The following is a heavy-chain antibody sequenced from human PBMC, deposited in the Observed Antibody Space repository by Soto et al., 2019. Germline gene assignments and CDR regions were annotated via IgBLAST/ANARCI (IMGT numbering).Heavy chain of an antibody. CDR3: ARGGTSMIVAKNFDY. Sequence: PGGSLRLSCTASGFTFSSYEMNWVRQAPGKGLEWVSYISSGGITIYYADSVKGRFTISRDNAENSLYLQVISLGAEDTAVYYCARGGTSMIVAKNFDYWGQGTLVTVSS. V-gene: IGHV3-48*03. J-gene: IGHJ4*02. CDR1: GFTFSSYE. CDR2: ISSGGITI. D-gene: IGHD3-22*01.